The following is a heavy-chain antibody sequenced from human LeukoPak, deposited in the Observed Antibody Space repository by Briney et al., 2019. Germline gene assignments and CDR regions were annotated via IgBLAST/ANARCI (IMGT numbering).Heavy chain of an antibody. CDR3: VGDYNSWTGLKY. D-gene: IGHD1-1*01. CDR2: IGNKARNYAT. V-gene: IGHV3-73*01. Sequence: GGSLRLSCAASGFTFGDYTMHWVRQASGKGREWVGHIGNKARNYATEYAASLKGRFTISRDDSKDTAYLQVNSLKTEDAAVYYCVGDYNSWTGLKYWGQGTLVTVSS. CDR1: GFTFGDYT. J-gene: IGHJ4*02.